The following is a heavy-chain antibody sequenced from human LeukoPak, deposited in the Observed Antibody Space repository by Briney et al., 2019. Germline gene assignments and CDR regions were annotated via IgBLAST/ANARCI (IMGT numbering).Heavy chain of an antibody. V-gene: IGHV3-49*04. CDR1: GFTFGDYG. Sequence: GGSLRLSCTASGFTFGDYGMSWVRQAPGKGLEWVGFIRSKAYGGTTEYAASVKGRFTISRDDSKSIAYLQMNSLKTEDTAVYYCTRDWGTTGTTWAWGYWGQGTLVAVSS. CDR2: IRSKAYGGTT. D-gene: IGHD1-7*01. CDR3: TRDWGTTGTTWAWGY. J-gene: IGHJ4*02.